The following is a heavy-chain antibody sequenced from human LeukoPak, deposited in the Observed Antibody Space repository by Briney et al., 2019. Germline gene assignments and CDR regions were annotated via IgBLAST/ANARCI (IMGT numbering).Heavy chain of an antibody. CDR3: ARDRAVASDY. Sequence: SETLSLTCTVSGGSINYGGWIRQPPGKGLEWIGSIYYSGTTYYNPSLKSRVTISVDTSKNQFSLKLSSVTATDTAVYYCARDRAVASDYWGQGTLVTVSS. CDR1: GGSINY. CDR2: IYYSGTT. V-gene: IGHV4-39*02. D-gene: IGHD6-19*01. J-gene: IGHJ4*02.